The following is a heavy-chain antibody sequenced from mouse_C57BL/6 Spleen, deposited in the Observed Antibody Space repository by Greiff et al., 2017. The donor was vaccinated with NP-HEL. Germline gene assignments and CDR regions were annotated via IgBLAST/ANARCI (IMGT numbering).Heavy chain of an antibody. Sequence: VQLQQSGPGLVKPSQSLSLTCSVTGYSITSGYYWNWIRQFPGNKLEWMGYISYDGSNNYNPSLKNRISITRDTSKNQFFLKLNSVTTEDTATYYCARARAYYSNYFDYWGQGTTLTVSS. J-gene: IGHJ2*01. CDR2: ISYDGSN. V-gene: IGHV3-6*01. D-gene: IGHD2-5*01. CDR1: GYSITSGYY. CDR3: ARARAYYSNYFDY.